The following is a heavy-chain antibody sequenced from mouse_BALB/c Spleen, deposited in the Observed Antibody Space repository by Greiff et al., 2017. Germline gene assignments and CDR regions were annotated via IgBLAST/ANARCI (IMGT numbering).Heavy chain of an antibody. J-gene: IGHJ2*01. CDR3: ARVPLRLRDYFDY. Sequence: EVKLVESGPGLVKPSQSLSLTCTVTGYSITSDYAWNWIRQFPGNKLEWMGYISYSGSTSYNPSLKSRISITRDTSKNQFFLQLNSVTTEDTATYYCARVPLRLRDYFDYWGQGTTLTVSS. V-gene: IGHV3-2*02. CDR1: GYSITSDYA. CDR2: ISYSGST. D-gene: IGHD1-2*01.